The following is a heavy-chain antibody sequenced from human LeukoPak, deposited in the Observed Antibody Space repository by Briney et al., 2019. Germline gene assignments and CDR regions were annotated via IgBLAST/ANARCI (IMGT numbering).Heavy chain of an antibody. V-gene: IGHV3-74*01. CDR1: GFIFSDYW. CDR3: ARGGTVTTFDY. D-gene: IGHD4-17*01. CDR2: INSDGSTT. J-gene: IGHJ4*02. Sequence: PGGSLRPSCAASGFIFSDYWMHWVRQAPGKGLVWVSRINSDGSTTSYADSVKGRFTISRDNARNTLYLQMNSLRGEDTAVYYCARGGTVTTFDYWGQGTLVTVSS.